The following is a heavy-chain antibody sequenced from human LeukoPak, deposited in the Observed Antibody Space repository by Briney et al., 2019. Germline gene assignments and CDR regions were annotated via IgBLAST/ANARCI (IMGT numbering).Heavy chain of an antibody. V-gene: IGHV1-18*01. Sequence: ASVKVSCKASGYTFTSYGISWVRQAPGQGLEWMGWISAYNGNTNYAQKLQGRVTITADKSTSTAYMELSSLRSEDTAVYYCARDTRSQGYMDVWGKGTTVTVSS. CDR1: GYTFTSYG. J-gene: IGHJ6*03. CDR2: ISAYNGNT. CDR3: ARDTRSQGYMDV.